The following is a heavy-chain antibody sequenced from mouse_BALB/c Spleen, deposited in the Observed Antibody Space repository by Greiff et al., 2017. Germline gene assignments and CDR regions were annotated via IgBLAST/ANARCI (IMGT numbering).Heavy chain of an antibody. CDR2: IDPSDSYT. D-gene: IGHD2-1*01. CDR3: ASRGGNYDYAMDY. Sequence: QVQLQQPGAELVKPGASVKLSCKASGYTFTSYWMHWVKQRPGQGLEWIGEIDPSDSYTNYNQKFKGKATLTVDKSSSTAYMQLSSLTSEDSAVYYCASRGGNYDYAMDYWGQGTSVTVSS. CDR1: GYTFTSYW. J-gene: IGHJ4*01. V-gene: IGHV1-69*02.